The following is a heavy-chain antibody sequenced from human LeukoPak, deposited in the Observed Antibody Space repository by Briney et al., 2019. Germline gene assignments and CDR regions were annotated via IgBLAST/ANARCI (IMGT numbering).Heavy chain of an antibody. J-gene: IGHJ4*02. CDR3: KSCPATRSVR. D-gene: IGHD2-15*01. CDR2: LTPPGDGT. CDR1: GYTFRSSA. V-gene: IGHV3-64D*09. Sequence: GGSLRLSCSASGYTFRSSAMHWVRQAPGKGLEYVAELTPPGDGTFYAESVKGRFNISRDISKNTLYLQMSRLSSEDTAVFSCKSCPATRSVRWGERTLVTVSS.